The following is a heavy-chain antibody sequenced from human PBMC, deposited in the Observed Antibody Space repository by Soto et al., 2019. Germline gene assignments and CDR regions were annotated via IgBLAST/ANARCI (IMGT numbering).Heavy chain of an antibody. V-gene: IGHV3-15*01. Sequence: EVQLVESGGGLVKPGGSLRLSCAASGFTFSNAWMSWVRQAPGKGLEWVGRIKSKTDGGTTDYAAPVKGRFTISRDDSKNTLYLQMNSLKTEDTAVYYCTTGGVAAAGYYYYGMDVWGQGTTVTVSS. D-gene: IGHD6-13*01. CDR3: TTGGVAAAGYYYYGMDV. J-gene: IGHJ6*02. CDR1: GFTFSNAW. CDR2: IKSKTDGGTT.